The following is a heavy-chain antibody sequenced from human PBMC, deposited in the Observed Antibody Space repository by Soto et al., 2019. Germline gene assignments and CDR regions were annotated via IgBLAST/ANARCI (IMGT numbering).Heavy chain of an antibody. CDR3: ARESHDILTGPPWVWYFDL. D-gene: IGHD3-9*01. Sequence: QVQLQQWGAGPLRPLETLSLTCGVSGGSFSGYYWAWIRQSPGKGLEWIGEINDRGSINYNPSLKSRGSISVDTSKNHYPLTLRSVTAADTAVYYCARESHDILTGPPWVWYFDLWGRGTLVPVSS. CDR1: GGSFSGYY. V-gene: IGHV4-34*01. J-gene: IGHJ2*01. CDR2: INDRGSI.